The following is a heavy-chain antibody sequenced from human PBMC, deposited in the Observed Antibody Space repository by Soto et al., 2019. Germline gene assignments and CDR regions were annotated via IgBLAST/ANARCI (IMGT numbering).Heavy chain of an antibody. D-gene: IGHD1-20*01. CDR3: ARGGGITGTIVRSYYYYGMDV. CDR2: IIPIFGTA. Sequence: GASVKVSCKASGGTFSSYAISWVRQAPGQGLGWMGGIIPIFGTANYAQKFQGRVTITADKSTSTAYMELSSLRSEDTAVYYCARGGGITGTIVRSYYYYGMDVWGQGTTVTVSS. CDR1: GGTFSSYA. J-gene: IGHJ6*02. V-gene: IGHV1-69*06.